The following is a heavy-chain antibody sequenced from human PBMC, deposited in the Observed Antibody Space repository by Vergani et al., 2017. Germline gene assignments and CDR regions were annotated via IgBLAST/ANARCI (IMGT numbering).Heavy chain of an antibody. CDR2: IRYDGSNK. Sequence: QVQLVESGGGVVQPGGSLRLSCAASGFTFSSYGMHWVRQAPGKGLEWVAFIRYDGSNKYYADSVKGRFTISRENSKNTLYLQINILIAEDTAVYYCAKVGLVGFVVMVITLDWWGQGSLVTVS. CDR1: GFTFSSYG. CDR3: AKVGLVGFVVMVITLDW. V-gene: IGHV3-30*02. J-gene: IGHJ5*01. D-gene: IGHD3-22*01.